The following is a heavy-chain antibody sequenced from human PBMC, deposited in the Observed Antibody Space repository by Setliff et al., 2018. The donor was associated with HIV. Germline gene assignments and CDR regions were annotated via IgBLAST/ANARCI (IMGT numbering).Heavy chain of an antibody. V-gene: IGHV4-61*02. CDR3: ARVGGKGYSNFLDS. CDR2: IYTSGST. CDR1: SGSIHSGSYY. D-gene: IGHD2-15*01. J-gene: IGHJ4*02. Sequence: PSETLSLTCIVSSGSIHSGSYYWSWIRQPVGKGLEWIGRIYTSGSTDYNPSPKSRVAISVDTSKNHFPLNLTSVTAADTAIYFCARVGGKGYSNFLDSWGQGLLVTSPQ.